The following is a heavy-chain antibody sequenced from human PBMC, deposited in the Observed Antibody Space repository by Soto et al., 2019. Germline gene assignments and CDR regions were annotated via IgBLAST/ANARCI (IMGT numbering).Heavy chain of an antibody. Sequence: EVQLLASGGGLVQPGGSLRLSCAASGFTLSSYAVSWVRQAPGKGLKWVSAFSGSFSTTYLADSVRGRFAISSDRSKNMLYLEMNNLRAEDTALYFCARSKPAIVGGPGRTFDIWGQGTMVTVSS. V-gene: IGHV3-23*01. CDR2: FSGSFSTT. CDR3: ARSKPAIVGGPGRTFDI. CDR1: GFTLSSYA. J-gene: IGHJ3*02. D-gene: IGHD1-26*01.